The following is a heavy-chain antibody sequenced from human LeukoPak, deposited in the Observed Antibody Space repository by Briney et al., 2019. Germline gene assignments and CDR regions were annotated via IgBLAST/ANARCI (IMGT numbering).Heavy chain of an antibody. J-gene: IGHJ3*02. CDR1: GGTFSSYA. CDR3: ARDLTYYYDSSGYYYRAFDI. D-gene: IGHD3-22*01. V-gene: IGHV1-69*13. Sequence: ASVKVSCKASGGTFSSYAISWVRQAPGQGLEWMGGIIPIFGTANYAQKFQGRVTITADESTSTAYMELSSLRSEDTAVYYCARDLTYYYDSSGYYYRAFDIWGQGTMVTVSS. CDR2: IIPIFGTA.